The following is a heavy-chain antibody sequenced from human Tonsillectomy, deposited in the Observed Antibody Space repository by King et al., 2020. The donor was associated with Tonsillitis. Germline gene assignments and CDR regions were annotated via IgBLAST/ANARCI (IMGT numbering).Heavy chain of an antibody. CDR1: GFTFSDYY. V-gene: IGHV3-11*05. J-gene: IGHJ4*02. CDR2: ISSSRTYI. Sequence: VQLVESGGGLVKPGGSLRLSCAASGFTFSDYYMSWIRQAPGKGLEWVSYISSSRTYINYADSVKGRFTISRDNAKNSLYLQMNSLRAEDPAVYYCASVLCGGSCSNFDYWGQGTLVTVSS. D-gene: IGHD2-15*01. CDR3: ASVLCGGSCSNFDY.